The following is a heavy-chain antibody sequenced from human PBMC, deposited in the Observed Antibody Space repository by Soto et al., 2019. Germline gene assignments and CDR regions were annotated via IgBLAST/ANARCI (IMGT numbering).Heavy chain of an antibody. CDR1: GFSFSAFS. Sequence: EVQLVESGGGLVQPGGSLRLSCASSGFSFSAFSMNWVRQAPGKGLEWVSYISSTSNTIYYADSVKGRFTTSRDNAENTLYLQMNSLRDEDTAVYYCGREGGRHCSPTRCYNAFDIWGQGTMVTDSS. CDR2: ISSTSNTI. D-gene: IGHD2-2*02. J-gene: IGHJ3*02. V-gene: IGHV3-48*02. CDR3: GREGGRHCSPTRCYNAFDI.